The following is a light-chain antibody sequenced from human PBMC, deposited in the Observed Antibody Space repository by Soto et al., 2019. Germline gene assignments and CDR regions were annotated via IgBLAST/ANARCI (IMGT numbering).Light chain of an antibody. V-gene: IGKV3-15*01. CDR3: QHRSIWPVS. Sequence: EIVMTESPASLSVSPGESVTLSCRASQSVASNLAWYQQKPGQAPRLLIYGTSTRATGVPARFSGSGSGTDFTLTISSLQAADFAVYHCQHRSIWPVSFGQGTRLEIK. CDR2: GTS. J-gene: IGKJ5*01. CDR1: QSVASN.